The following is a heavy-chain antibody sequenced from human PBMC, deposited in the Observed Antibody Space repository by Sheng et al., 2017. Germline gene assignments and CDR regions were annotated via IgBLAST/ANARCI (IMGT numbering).Heavy chain of an antibody. J-gene: IGHJ6*02. CDR3: AKDLRTYFYGMDV. CDR2: ISWDGGST. V-gene: IGHV3-43D*04. CDR1: GFTFDDYA. Sequence: EVQLVESGGVVVQPGGSLRLSCATSGFTFDDYAMHWVRQVPGKGLEWVSLISWDGGSTYYADSVKGRFTISRDNSKNSLYLQMNSLRPEDTALYFCAKDLRTYFYGMDVWAKGPRSP.